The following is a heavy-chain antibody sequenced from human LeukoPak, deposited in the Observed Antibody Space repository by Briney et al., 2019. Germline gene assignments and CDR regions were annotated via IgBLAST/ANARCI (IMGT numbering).Heavy chain of an antibody. V-gene: IGHV1-69*01. D-gene: IGHD3-3*01. CDR3: ARDSSPGGSKVLRFLEWLSVDAFDI. CDR1: GGTFSSYA. Sequence: SVKVSCKASGGTFSSYAISWVRQAPGQGLEWMGGIIPISGTANYAQKFQGRVTITADESTSTAYMELSSLRSEDTAVYYCARDSSPGGSKVLRFLEWLSVDAFDIWGQGTMVTVSS. CDR2: IIPISGTA. J-gene: IGHJ3*02.